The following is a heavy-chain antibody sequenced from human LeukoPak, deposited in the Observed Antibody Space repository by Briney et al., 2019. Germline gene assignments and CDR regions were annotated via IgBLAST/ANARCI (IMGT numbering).Heavy chain of an antibody. CDR3: ARWGIGDLRNTFDI. V-gene: IGHV1-2*02. J-gene: IGHJ3*02. D-gene: IGHD3-10*01. Sequence: ASVKVSCKASGYTFNGYYMHWVRQAPGQGLEWMGWINPNSGGTNYAQKFQGRVTMTRDTSISTAYMELSRLRSDDTAVYYCARWGIGDLRNTFDIWGHGTMVTVSS. CDR1: GYTFNGYY. CDR2: INPNSGGT.